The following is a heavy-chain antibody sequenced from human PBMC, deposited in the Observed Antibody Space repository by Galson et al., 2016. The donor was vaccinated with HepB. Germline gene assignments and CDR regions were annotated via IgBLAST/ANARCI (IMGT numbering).Heavy chain of an antibody. CDR1: GDSVTSNSAA. V-gene: IGHV6-1*01. J-gene: IGHJ4*02. CDR2: TYYRSKYYN. Sequence: CAISGDSVTSNSAAWNWIRQSPSRGLEWLGRTYYRSKYYNDYAVSMRSRITINPDTSKNQFSLQLNSVTPEDTAVYYCARMHLALDYWGQGTLVTVSS. CDR3: ARMHLALDY.